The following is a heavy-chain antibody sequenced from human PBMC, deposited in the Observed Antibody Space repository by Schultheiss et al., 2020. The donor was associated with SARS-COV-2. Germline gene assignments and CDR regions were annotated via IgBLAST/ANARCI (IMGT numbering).Heavy chain of an antibody. J-gene: IGHJ6*02. CDR1: GFSFSNYA. D-gene: IGHD1-1*01. CDR2: ISPSADNT. V-gene: IGHV3-23*01. CDR3: VKSGIPHNDYYYGMDV. Sequence: GGSLRLSCAASGFSFSNYAMAWVRQAPGKGLEWVSGISPSADNTYYAHSVRGRFTISRDNSKNTLSLQMDSLRAEDTALYYCVKSGIPHNDYYYGMDVWGQGTTVTVSS.